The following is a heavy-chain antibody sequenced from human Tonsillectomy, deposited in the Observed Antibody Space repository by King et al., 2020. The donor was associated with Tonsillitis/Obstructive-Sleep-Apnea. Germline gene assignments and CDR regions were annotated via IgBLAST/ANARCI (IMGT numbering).Heavy chain of an antibody. Sequence: VQLVESGGGVVQPGRSLRLSCATSGFTFSSYDMHWVRQAPGKGLEWVAVIWYDGSNKYYTDSVKGRFTISRDNSENTLYLQMNSLRAEDTAVYYCARHRKEAGGFDPWGQEPWSPSPQ. V-gene: IGHV3-33*01. CDR2: IWYDGSNK. D-gene: IGHD6-19*01. CDR3: ARHRKEAGGFDP. CDR1: GFTFSSYD. J-gene: IGHJ5*02.